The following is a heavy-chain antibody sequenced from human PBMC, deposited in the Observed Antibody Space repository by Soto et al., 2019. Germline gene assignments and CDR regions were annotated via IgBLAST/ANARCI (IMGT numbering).Heavy chain of an antibody. J-gene: IGHJ6*02. CDR2: ISYDGSNT. CDR1: GFTFSSYG. V-gene: IGHV3-30*18. Sequence: QVQLVESGGGVVQPGRSLRLSCAASGFTFSSYGMHRVRQAPGKGLEWEAVISYDGSNTYYADSVKGRFTISRDNSKRPLDLQMNSSGAKDTAVYYWAKDRLSKGTMSYYYCMDVWGQGTTVTVS. D-gene: IGHD3-10*02. CDR3: AKDRLSKGTMSYYYCMDV.